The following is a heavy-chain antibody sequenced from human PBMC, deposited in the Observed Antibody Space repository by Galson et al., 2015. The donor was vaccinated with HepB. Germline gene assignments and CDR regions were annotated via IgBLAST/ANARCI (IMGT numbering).Heavy chain of an antibody. V-gene: IGHV3-30-3*01. CDR1: GFTFSSYA. CDR2: ISYDGSNK. D-gene: IGHD6-19*01. CDR3: ARDRGFYSSGPAEDY. J-gene: IGHJ4*02. Sequence: SLRLSCAASGFTFSSYAMHWVRQAPGKGLEWVAVISYDGSNKYYADSVKGRFTISRDNSKNTLYLQMNSLRAEDTAVYYCARDRGFYSSGPAEDYWGQGTLVTVSS.